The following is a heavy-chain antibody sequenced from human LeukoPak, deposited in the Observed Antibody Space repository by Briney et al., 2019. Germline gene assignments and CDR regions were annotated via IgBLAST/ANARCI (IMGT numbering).Heavy chain of an antibody. V-gene: IGHV3-53*01. CDR1: GFTVSSNY. D-gene: IGHD3-3*01. CDR3: ASSYYDFWSGYPFYYYYGMDV. CDR2: IYSGGST. J-gene: IGHJ6*02. Sequence: PGGSLRLPCAASGFTVSSNYMSWVRQAPGKGLEWVSVIYSGGSTYYADSVKGRFTISRDNSKNTLYLQMNSLRAEDTAVYYCASSYYDFWSGYPFYYYYGMDVWGQGTTVTVSS.